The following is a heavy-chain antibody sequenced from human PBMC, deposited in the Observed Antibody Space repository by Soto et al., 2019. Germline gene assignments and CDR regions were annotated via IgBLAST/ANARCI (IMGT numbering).Heavy chain of an antibody. V-gene: IGHV1-69*13. D-gene: IGHD1-7*01. Sequence: SVKVSCKASGVTFSSYAISWVRQAPGQGLEWMGGIIPIFGTANYAQKFQGRVTITADESTSTAYMELSSLRSEDTAVYYCARDKHNWNSPFLYWGQGTLVTVSS. CDR2: IIPIFGTA. CDR1: GVTFSSYA. CDR3: ARDKHNWNSPFLY. J-gene: IGHJ4*02.